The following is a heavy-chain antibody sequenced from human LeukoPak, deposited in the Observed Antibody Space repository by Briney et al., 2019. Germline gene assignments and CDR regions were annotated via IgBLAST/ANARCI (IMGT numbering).Heavy chain of an antibody. CDR2: IYYSGST. V-gene: IGHV4-39*01. CDR1: GGSISSSSYY. CDR3: ARCETSAHYSNYFDY. Sequence: PSETLSLTCTVSGGSISSSSYYWGWIRQPPGKGLEWIGSIYYSGSTYYNPSLKSRVSISVDTSKNQFSLKLSSVTAADTAVYYCARCETSAHYSNYFDYWGQGTLVTVSS. J-gene: IGHJ4*02. D-gene: IGHD3-22*01.